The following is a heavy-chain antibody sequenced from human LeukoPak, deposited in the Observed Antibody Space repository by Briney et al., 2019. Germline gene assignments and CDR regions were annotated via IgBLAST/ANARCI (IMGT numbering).Heavy chain of an antibody. CDR2: ISADGDST. CDR3: AKDQAPYYYATTGYPDY. J-gene: IGHJ4*02. CDR1: GFSFDDYA. V-gene: IGHV3-43*02. Sequence: GGSLRLSCAAAGFSFDDYAMYWVRQAPGKGLQWVSVISADGDSTYYADSVTGRFTISRDNSKNSLYLQMNSLRSEDTAFYYCAKDQAPYYYATTGYPDYRGQGTLVTVSS. D-gene: IGHD3-22*01.